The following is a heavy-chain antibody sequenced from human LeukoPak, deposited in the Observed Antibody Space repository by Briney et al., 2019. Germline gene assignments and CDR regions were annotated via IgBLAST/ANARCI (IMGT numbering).Heavy chain of an antibody. CDR2: INPSGGST. CDR1: GYTFTSYY. CDR3: ARDQGYCSGGSCYYYYYYMDV. V-gene: IGHV1-46*01. J-gene: IGHJ6*03. D-gene: IGHD2-15*01. Sequence: ASVKVSCKASGYTFTSYYMHCVRQAPGQGLECMGIINPSGGSTSYAQKFQGRVTMTRDMSTSTVYMELSSLRSEDTAVYYCARDQGYCSGGSCYYYYYYMDVWGKGTTVTVSS.